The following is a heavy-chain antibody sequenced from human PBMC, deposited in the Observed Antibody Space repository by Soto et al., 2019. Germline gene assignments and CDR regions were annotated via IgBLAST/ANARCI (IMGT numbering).Heavy chain of an antibody. CDR1: GLTFSSQN. CDR3: AVSSAWSVDY. V-gene: IGHV3-48*02. D-gene: IGHD2-15*01. CDR2: ISSSSTI. Sequence: EVQLVESGGGLVQPGASLRLSCAASGLTFSSQNFNWVRQAPGKGLEWLSYISSSSTIYYADSVKGRFTISRDNAKNSLYLQMNSLRDEDTAVYYCAVSSAWSVDYWGQGTLVTVSS. J-gene: IGHJ4*02.